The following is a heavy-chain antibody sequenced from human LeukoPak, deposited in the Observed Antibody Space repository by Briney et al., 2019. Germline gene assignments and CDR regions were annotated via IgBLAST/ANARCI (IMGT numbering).Heavy chain of an antibody. D-gene: IGHD3-10*01. CDR3: ARYWYGDRLALDL. CDR2: IYYSGRT. CDR1: GGSIYSYY. J-gene: IGHJ3*01. Sequence: PETLSLTCTVSGGSIYSYYWTWIRQPPGKGLEWIGYIYYSGRTNNNPSLKSRVTISVDTSMNQFSLKLSSVAAADTAVYYCARYWYGDRLALDLWGQGTMVTVSS. V-gene: IGHV4-59*01.